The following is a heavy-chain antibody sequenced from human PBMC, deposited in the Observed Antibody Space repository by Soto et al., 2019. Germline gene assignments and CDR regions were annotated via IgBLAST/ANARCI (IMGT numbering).Heavy chain of an antibody. Sequence: QVQLVQSGAEVKKPGSSVKVSCKASGGTFSSYAISWVRQAPGQGLEWMGGIIRIFGTANYAQKFQGRVTITADESTSTAYMELSSLRSEDTAVYYCARVGPYCYDSRRDLNWFDPWGQGTLVTVSS. J-gene: IGHJ5*02. CDR2: IIRIFGTA. CDR3: ARVGPYCYDSRRDLNWFDP. CDR1: GGTFSSYA. D-gene: IGHD3-22*01. V-gene: IGHV1-69*01.